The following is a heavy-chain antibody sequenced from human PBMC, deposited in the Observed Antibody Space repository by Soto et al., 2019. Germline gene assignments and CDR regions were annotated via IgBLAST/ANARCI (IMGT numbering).Heavy chain of an antibody. CDR1: GFTFSSYG. J-gene: IGHJ4*02. V-gene: IGHV3-30*03. CDR2: ISYDGSNK. Sequence: PGGSLRLSCAASGFTFSSYGMHWVRQAPGKGLEWVAVISYDGSNKYYADSVKGRFTISRDNSKNTLYLQMNSLRAEDTAVYYCARQSPRLQFDYWGQGTLVTVSS. CDR3: ARQSPRLQFDY. D-gene: IGHD6-25*01.